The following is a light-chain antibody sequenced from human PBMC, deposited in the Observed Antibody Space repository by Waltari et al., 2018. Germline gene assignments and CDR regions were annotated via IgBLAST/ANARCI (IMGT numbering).Light chain of an antibody. J-gene: IGLJ1*01. CDR2: DVH. CDR3: SSYTTNTGV. V-gene: IGLV2-14*03. CDR1: SSDVGAYNY. Sequence: QSALTQPASVSGSPGHSITISCTGTSSDVGAYNYVSWYQQHPGKAPKLIIYDVHYRPSGVSSRFSASKSGNTASLTISGLQAEDEADYYCSSYTTNTGVFGTGTMVTVL.